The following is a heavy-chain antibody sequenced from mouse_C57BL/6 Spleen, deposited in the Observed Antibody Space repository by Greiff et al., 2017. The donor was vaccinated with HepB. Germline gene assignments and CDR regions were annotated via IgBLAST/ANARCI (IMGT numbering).Heavy chain of an antibody. J-gene: IGHJ1*03. CDR3: ARKGIYYGNYWYFDV. CDR2: IYPSDSET. Sequence: QVQLQQPGAELVRPGSSVKLSCKASGYTFTSYWIDWVKQRPGQGLEWIGNIYPSDSETHYNQKFKDKATLTVDKSSSTAYMQLSSLTSEDSAVYYCARKGIYYGNYWYFDVWGTGTTVTVSS. V-gene: IGHV1-61*01. D-gene: IGHD2-1*01. CDR1: GYTFTSYW.